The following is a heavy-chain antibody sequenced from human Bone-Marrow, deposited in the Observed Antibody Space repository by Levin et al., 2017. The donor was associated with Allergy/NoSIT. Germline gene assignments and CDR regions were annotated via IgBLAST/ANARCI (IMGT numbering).Heavy chain of an antibody. CDR2: ISYDGSNK. Sequence: PGGSLRLSCAASGFTFSSYAMHWVRQAPGKGLEWVAVISYDGSNKYYADSVKGRFTISRDNSKNTLYLQMNSLRAEDTAVYYCARDSDDGGNCDKGTYYYYYGMDVWGQGTTVTVSS. D-gene: IGHD4-23*01. CDR1: GFTFSSYA. CDR3: ARDSDDGGNCDKGTYYYYYGMDV. V-gene: IGHV3-30-3*01. J-gene: IGHJ6*02.